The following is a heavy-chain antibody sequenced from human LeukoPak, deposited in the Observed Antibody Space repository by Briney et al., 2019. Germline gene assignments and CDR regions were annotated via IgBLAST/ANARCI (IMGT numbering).Heavy chain of an antibody. CDR3: ARDVDTSMAYYFDC. J-gene: IGHJ4*02. V-gene: IGHV1-18*01. Sequence: ASVKVSCKASGYTFTSYGISWVRQAPGQGLEWMGWISAYNSNTNYAQRVQGRVTMTTDTSTSTAYMELRSLRSDDTAVYYCARDVDTSMAYYFDCWGQGTLVTVSS. CDR1: GYTFTSYG. CDR2: ISAYNSNT. D-gene: IGHD5-18*01.